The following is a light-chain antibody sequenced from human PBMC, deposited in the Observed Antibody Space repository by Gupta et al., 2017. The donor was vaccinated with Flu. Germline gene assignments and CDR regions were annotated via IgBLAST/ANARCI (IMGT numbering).Light chain of an antibody. Sequence: QSVLTQPPSASGTPGQGVTISCSGGNSNIGNNYVYWYQQFPGAAPRVLIYRNHNRPAGVPDRFSGSKSGNSASLAISRLRSDDEADYYCSAWDDSLSAWLFGGGTKVTVL. CDR1: NSNIGNNY. J-gene: IGLJ3*02. CDR3: SAWDDSLSAWL. CDR2: RNH. V-gene: IGLV1-47*01.